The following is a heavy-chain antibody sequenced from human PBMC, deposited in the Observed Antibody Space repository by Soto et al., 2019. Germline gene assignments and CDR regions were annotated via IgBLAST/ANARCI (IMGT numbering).Heavy chain of an antibody. CDR3: ARDTRSGVRGDY. Sequence: QVQLVQSGAEVKKPGSSVKVSCKASGGTFSSYTISWVRQAPGQGLEWMGRIIPILGIANYAQKFQGRVTITADKSTSTAYMELSSLRSEDTAVYYCARDTRSGVRGDYWGQGTLVTVSS. D-gene: IGHD3-10*01. V-gene: IGHV1-69*08. J-gene: IGHJ4*02. CDR1: GGTFSSYT. CDR2: IIPILGIA.